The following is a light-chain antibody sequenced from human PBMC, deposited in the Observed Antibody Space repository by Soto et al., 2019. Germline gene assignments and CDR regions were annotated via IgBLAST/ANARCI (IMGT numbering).Light chain of an antibody. Sequence: KPPSTLSISVYKIAATTFRASQTISTWLAWYQQKPGKAPKLLIYDASSLESGVPSRFSGSASGTEFTLTISSLQPDDFATYYCQQDVSYTWSFGLGTRVEIK. V-gene: IGKV1-5*01. CDR1: QTISTW. CDR2: DAS. J-gene: IGKJ5*01. CDR3: QQDVSYTWS.